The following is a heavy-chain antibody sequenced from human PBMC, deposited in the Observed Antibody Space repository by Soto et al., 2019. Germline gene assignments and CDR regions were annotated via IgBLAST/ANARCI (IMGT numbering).Heavy chain of an antibody. Sequence: QVQLQESGPGLVKPSETLSLTCTVSGGSISSYYWSWIRQPPGKGLEWIGYIYYTGSTNYNPSLKVPFTRSIEPSKNQFSPELNATTAADTAVSYCARKTYYSVSRSYILDYWGQGTLVTVSS. CDR3: ARKTYYSVSRSYILDY. CDR2: IYYTGST. J-gene: IGHJ4*02. CDR1: GGSISSYY. D-gene: IGHD3-10*01. V-gene: IGHV4-59*12.